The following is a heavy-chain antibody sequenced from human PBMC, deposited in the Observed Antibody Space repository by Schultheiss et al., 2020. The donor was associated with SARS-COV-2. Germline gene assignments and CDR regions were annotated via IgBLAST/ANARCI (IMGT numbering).Heavy chain of an antibody. V-gene: IGHV1-2*02. D-gene: IGHD3-10*01. Sequence: ASVKVSCKASGYTFTGYYMHWVRQAPGQGLEWMGWINPNSGGTNYAQKFQGRVTITADKSTSTAYMELSSLRSEDTAVYYCAKGVGGGMDVWGQGTTVTVSS. CDR2: INPNSGGT. CDR3: AKGVGGGMDV. CDR1: GYTFTGYY. J-gene: IGHJ6*02.